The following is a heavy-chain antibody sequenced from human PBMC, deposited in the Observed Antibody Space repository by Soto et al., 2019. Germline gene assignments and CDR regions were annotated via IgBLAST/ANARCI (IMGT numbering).Heavy chain of an antibody. CDR3: ARVGSSIAVPPFDY. J-gene: IGHJ4*02. V-gene: IGHV4-30-4*01. D-gene: IGHD6-6*01. CDR2: IYYSGST. CDR1: GGSISSGDYY. Sequence: QVQLQESGPRLVKPSQTLSLTCTVSGGSISSGDYYWSWIRQPPGKGLEWIGYIYYSGSTYYNPSLKSRVTISLGTSRNQCALKLSSVTAADTAVYYCARVGSSIAVPPFDYWGQGTLVTVSS.